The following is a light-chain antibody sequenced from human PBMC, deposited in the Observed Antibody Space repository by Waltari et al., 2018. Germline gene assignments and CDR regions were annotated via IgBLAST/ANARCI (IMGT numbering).Light chain of an antibody. CDR2: VNSDGSH. V-gene: IGLV4-69*01. Sequence: QLVVTQSPSASAPLGASVKLTCTLSSGHSSNIVAWLQQRPEKGPRYLMKVNSDGSHIKGDDMPDPFSGSSSGAERYLTISSLQPDDDADYYCQTGGHGTWVFGGGTTLTVL. J-gene: IGLJ3*02. CDR1: SGHSSNI. CDR3: QTGGHGTWV.